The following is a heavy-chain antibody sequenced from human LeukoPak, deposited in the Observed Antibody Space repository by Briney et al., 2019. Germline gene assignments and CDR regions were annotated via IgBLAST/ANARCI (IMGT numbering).Heavy chain of an antibody. Sequence: SETLSLTCTVSGGSISSFYWSWIRQPPGKGLEWIGYVYYTGSTNYNPSLKSRLTISVVTSKNQFSLKLSSVTAADTAVYYCARASETLRRFDPWGQGTLVTVSS. J-gene: IGHJ5*02. CDR1: GGSISSFY. V-gene: IGHV4-59*01. CDR3: ARASETLRRFDP. CDR2: VYYTGST.